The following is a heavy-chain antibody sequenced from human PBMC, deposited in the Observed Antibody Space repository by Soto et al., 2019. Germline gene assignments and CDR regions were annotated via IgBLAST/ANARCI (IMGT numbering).Heavy chain of an antibody. CDR1: GYSISTGCY. Sequence: AISGYSISTGCYWGWIRQPPGKGLEWIASVFHSGSTYYNPSLKSRITISADTSKNQFSLRLNSVTAADTAVYYCARVKITFDDFWTPAGHYYGMDVWGQGTTVTVSS. V-gene: IGHV4-38-2*01. CDR3: ARVKITFDDFWTPAGHYYGMDV. J-gene: IGHJ6*02. D-gene: IGHD3-3*01. CDR2: VFHSGST.